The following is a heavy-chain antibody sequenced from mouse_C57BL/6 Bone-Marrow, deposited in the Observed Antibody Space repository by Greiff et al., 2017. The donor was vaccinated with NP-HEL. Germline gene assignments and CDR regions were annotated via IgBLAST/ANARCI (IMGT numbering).Heavy chain of an antibody. J-gene: IGHJ1*03. Sequence: VKLVESGPGLVQPSQSLSITCTVSGFSLTSYGVHWVRQSPGKGLEWLGVIWSGGSTDYNAAFISRLSISKDNSKSQVFFKMNSLQADDTAIYYCASRLKLDWYFDVWGTGTTVTVSS. CDR3: ASRLKLDWYFDV. CDR1: GFSLTSYG. CDR2: IWSGGST. D-gene: IGHD2-2*01. V-gene: IGHV2-2*01.